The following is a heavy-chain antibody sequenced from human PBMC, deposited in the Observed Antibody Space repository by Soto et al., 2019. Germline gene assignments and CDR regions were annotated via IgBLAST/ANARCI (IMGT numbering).Heavy chain of an antibody. CDR2: ISPYTGNT. V-gene: IGHV1-18*01. CDR3: VMVDNYVTPTPQDV. CDR1: GYIFVNYG. Sequence: QVQLVQSGDEVKKPGASVKVSCKASGYIFVNYGIAWVRQAPGQGLEWMGWISPYTGNTHSATKVQGRLTMTTDTSTRTADRDLGSLTPADTAVDYCVMVDNYVTPTPQDVWGQGTTVTVSS. D-gene: IGHD3-16*01. J-gene: IGHJ6*02.